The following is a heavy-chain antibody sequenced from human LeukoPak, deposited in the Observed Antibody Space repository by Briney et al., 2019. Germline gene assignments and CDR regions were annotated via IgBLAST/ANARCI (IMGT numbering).Heavy chain of an antibody. J-gene: IGHJ5*02. Sequence: PGGSLRLSCAASGFTFSSYGMHWVRQAPGKGLEWVAVIWYEGSNKYYADSVKGRFTISRDNSKNTLYLQMNSLRAEDTAVYYCAKAGATMVRGPPQKNNWFDPWGQGTLVTVSS. D-gene: IGHD3-10*01. CDR2: IWYEGSNK. V-gene: IGHV3-33*06. CDR3: AKAGATMVRGPPQKNNWFDP. CDR1: GFTFSSYG.